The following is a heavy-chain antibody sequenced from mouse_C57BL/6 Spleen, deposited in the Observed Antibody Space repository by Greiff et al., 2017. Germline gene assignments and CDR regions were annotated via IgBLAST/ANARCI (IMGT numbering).Heavy chain of an antibody. CDR2: INPYNGGT. Sequence: EVQLQQSGPVLVKPGASVKMSCKASGYTFTDYYMNWVKQSHGKSLEWIGVINPYNGGTSYNQKFKGKATLTVDKSSSTAYMELNSLTSEDSAVYYCARSMITTYFDYWGQCTTLTVSS. CDR1: GYTFTDYY. CDR3: ARSMITTYFDY. D-gene: IGHD2-4*01. V-gene: IGHV1-19*01. J-gene: IGHJ2*01.